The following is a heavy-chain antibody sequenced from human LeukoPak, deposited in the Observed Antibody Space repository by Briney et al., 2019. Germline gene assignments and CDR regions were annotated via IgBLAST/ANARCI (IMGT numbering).Heavy chain of an antibody. D-gene: IGHD1-26*01. CDR3: ARKTSGCWHFDY. V-gene: IGHV3-23*01. CDR2: ISGSGGST. J-gene: IGHJ4*02. Sequence: PGGSLRLSCAASGFTFTNYAMSWVRQAPGKGLEWVSVISGSGGSTYYADSVKGRFTISRDNSKNTLYLQMNSLRAEDTAVYYCARKTSGCWHFDYWGQGTRVTVSS. CDR1: GFTFTNYA.